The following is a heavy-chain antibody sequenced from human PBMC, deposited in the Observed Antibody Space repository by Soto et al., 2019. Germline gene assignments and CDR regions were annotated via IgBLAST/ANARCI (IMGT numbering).Heavy chain of an antibody. CDR3: ARRAGAAHIDY. V-gene: IGHV4-59*01. D-gene: IGHD1-26*01. Sequence: SETLSLTCTVSGGSISSYYWSWIRQPPGKGLEWIGYIYYSGSTNYNPSLKSRVTISVDTSKNQFSLKLSSVTAADTAVYYCARRAGAAHIDYWGQGTLVTVSS. CDR2: IYYSGST. CDR1: GGSISSYY. J-gene: IGHJ4*02.